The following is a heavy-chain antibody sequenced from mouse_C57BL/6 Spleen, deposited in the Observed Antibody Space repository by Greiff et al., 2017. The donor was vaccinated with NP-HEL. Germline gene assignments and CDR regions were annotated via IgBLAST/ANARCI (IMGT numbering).Heavy chain of an antibody. CDR1: GYTFTSYW. CDR2: IDPSDSYT. CDR3: ARRLTGWYYVDY. Sequence: VQLQQSGAELVMPGASVKLSCKASGYTFTSYWMHWVKQRPGQGLEWIGEIDPSDSYTNYNQKFKVKSTLTVDKSSSTANMQLSSLTSEDSAVYYCARRLTGWYYVDYWGQGTTLTVSS. V-gene: IGHV1-69*01. D-gene: IGHD4-1*01. J-gene: IGHJ2*01.